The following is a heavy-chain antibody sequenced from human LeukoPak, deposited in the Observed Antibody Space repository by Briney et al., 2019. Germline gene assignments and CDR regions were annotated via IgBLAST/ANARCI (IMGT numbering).Heavy chain of an antibody. Sequence: SETLSLTCAVYGGSFSGYYWSWVRQPPGKGLEWIGEINHSGSTNYNPDLKSRGTISVDTSKNQFSLKLSTVTAADTAVYYCARVGVVRGYYYYYGMDVWGKGTTVTVSS. CDR1: GGSFSGYY. D-gene: IGHD3-10*01. J-gene: IGHJ6*04. V-gene: IGHV4-34*01. CDR3: ARVGVVRGYYYYYGMDV. CDR2: INHSGST.